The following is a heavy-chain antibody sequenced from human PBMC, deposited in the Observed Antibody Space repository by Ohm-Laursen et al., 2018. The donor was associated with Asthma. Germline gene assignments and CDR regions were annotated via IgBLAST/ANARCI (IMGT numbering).Heavy chain of an antibody. V-gene: IGHV3-15*01. J-gene: IGHJ3*02. CDR3: TTETSYSSSWSDAFDI. CDR1: GFTFSNAC. D-gene: IGHD6-13*01. Sequence: SRRLSCAASGFTFSNACMSWVRQAPGKGLEWVGRIKSKTDGGTTDYAAPVKGRFTISRDDSKNTLYLQMNSLKTEDTAVYYCTTETSYSSSWSDAFDIWGQGTMVTVSS. CDR2: IKSKTDGGTT.